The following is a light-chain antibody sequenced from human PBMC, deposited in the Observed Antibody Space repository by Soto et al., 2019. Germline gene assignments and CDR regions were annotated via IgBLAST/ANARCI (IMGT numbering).Light chain of an antibody. J-gene: IGLJ2*01. CDR1: SSDVGGYNF. CDR2: AVS. Sequence: QSALTQPASVSGSPGQSITISCTGTSSDVGGYNFVSWYQQHPGKAPKLMIYAVSYRPSGISNRFSGSKSGNTASLTISGLQDEDEADYYCSSYTNTITLVVFGGGTKLTVL. V-gene: IGLV2-14*01. CDR3: SSYTNTITLVV.